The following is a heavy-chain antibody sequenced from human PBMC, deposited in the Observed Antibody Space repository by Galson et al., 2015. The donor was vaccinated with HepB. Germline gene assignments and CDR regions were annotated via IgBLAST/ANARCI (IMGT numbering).Heavy chain of an antibody. CDR1: GFTVSSNY. Sequence: SLRLSCAASGFTVSSNYMSWVRQAPGKGLEWVSVIYSGGSTYYADSVKGRFTISRDNAKNTLYLQMNSLRAEDTAVYYCAKIGGSSGDYFSFDYWGQGTLVTVSS. D-gene: IGHD4-17*01. CDR3: AKIGGSSGDYFSFDY. J-gene: IGHJ4*02. V-gene: IGHV3-66*01. CDR2: IYSGGST.